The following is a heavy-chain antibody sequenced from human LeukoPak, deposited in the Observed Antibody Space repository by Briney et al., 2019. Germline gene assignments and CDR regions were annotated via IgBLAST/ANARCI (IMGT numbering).Heavy chain of an antibody. CDR2: INHSGST. J-gene: IGHJ3*02. V-gene: IGHV4-34*01. CDR1: GGSFSGYY. Sequence: SETLSLTCAVYGGSFSGYYWSWIRQPPGKGLEWIGEINHSGSTNYNPSLKSRVTISVDTSKNQFSLKLSSVTAADTAVYFCAKSPWDSAFDIWGQGTLVTVSS. D-gene: IGHD1-26*01. CDR3: AKSPWDSAFDI.